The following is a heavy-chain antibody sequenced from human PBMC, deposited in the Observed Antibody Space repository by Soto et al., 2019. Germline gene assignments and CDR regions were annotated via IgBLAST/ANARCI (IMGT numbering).Heavy chain of an antibody. V-gene: IGHV3-23*01. J-gene: IGHJ2*01. CDR1: GFTFINYA. CDR2: ISGGGDAT. Sequence: EVQLLESGGDSVQPGGSVRLSCAGSGFTFINYAMNWVRKAPGKGLEWVSAISGGGDATFFADSVRGRFTFSIDNSKNTVTLQMNSLGVDDPAVYYCARKVVGSTSRPDYWYFDLWGRGTLVTVSS. D-gene: IGHD2-21*01. CDR3: ARKVVGSTSRPDYWYFDL.